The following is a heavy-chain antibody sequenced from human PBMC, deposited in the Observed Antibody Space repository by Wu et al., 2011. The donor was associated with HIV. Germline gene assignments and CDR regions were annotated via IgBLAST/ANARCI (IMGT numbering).Heavy chain of an antibody. V-gene: IGHV1-69*15. J-gene: IGHJ3*02. CDR1: GDSFNNYA. CDR2: VLPLFGTP. Sequence: QVQLVQSGAEVREPGSSVKMSCRASGDSFNNYAISWVRQAPGQGLEWLGRVLPLFGTPTYAQRIQNRATITADESTSTVSLELSSLRYDDTAIYYCVRADPRILGATEDAFDIWGQGTMVTVSS. D-gene: IGHD1-26*01. CDR3: VRADPRILGATEDAFDI.